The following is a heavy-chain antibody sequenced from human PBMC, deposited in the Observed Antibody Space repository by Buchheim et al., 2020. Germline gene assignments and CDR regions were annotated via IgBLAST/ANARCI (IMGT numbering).Heavy chain of an antibody. Sequence: QVQLQESGPGLVKPSETLSLTCTVSGGSISSYYWSWIRQPPGKGLEWIGYISYSGSTNYNPSLKSRVTISVDTSKNQFSLKLNSVTAADTAVYYCARDFHGIVGASGSWYFDLWGRGTL. CDR3: ARDFHGIVGASGSWYFDL. J-gene: IGHJ2*01. V-gene: IGHV4-59*01. D-gene: IGHD1-26*01. CDR1: GGSISSYY. CDR2: ISYSGST.